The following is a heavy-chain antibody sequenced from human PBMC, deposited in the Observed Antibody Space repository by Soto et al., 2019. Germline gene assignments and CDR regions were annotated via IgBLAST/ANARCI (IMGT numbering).Heavy chain of an antibody. V-gene: IGHV4-4*02. Sequence: QVQLQESGPGLVKPSGTLSLTCAVSGGSINSSNWWSWVRQPPGKGLEWIGEIYHSGSTNYNPSLKSRVTISVDKSKNQFSLNLSSMTAADTVVYYCARGGDVVVPTALDYWGQGTLVTVSS. CDR1: GGSINSSNW. CDR2: IYHSGST. J-gene: IGHJ4*02. CDR3: ARGGDVVVPTALDY. D-gene: IGHD2-2*01.